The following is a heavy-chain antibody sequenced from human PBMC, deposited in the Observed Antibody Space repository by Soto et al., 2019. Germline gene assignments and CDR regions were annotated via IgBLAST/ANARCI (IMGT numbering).Heavy chain of an antibody. D-gene: IGHD1-1*01. J-gene: IGHJ4*02. CDR2: IYWDGES. Sequence: QITLKEAGPTLVKPTETLTLTCTFSGFSFTTTRMGEGWTRQPPGKALEWLAIIYWDGESRYNPLLRRRLTLTEDTSKNQVVLTMTNMDPKDTATYYCAHRDSTGTTTYFDSWGQGIPVTVAS. CDR3: AHRDSTGTTTYFDS. CDR1: GFSFTTTRMG. V-gene: IGHV2-5*02.